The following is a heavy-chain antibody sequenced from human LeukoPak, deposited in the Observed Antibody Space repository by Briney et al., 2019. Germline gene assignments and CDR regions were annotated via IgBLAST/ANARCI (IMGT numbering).Heavy chain of an antibody. V-gene: IGHV3-7*05. J-gene: IGHJ3*02. Sequence: GESLRLSCAASGFTFRSYWMTWVRQAPGKGLEWVANIKQDGSEEYYVNSVKGRFTISRDNAKNALYLQMNSLRAEDTAVYYCAKIIVVVVTADDAFDIWGQGTMVTVSS. D-gene: IGHD2-21*02. CDR3: AKIIVVVVTADDAFDI. CDR1: GFTFRSYW. CDR2: IKQDGSEE.